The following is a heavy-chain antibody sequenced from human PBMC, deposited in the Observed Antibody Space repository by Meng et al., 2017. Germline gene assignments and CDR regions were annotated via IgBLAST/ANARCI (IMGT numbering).Heavy chain of an antibody. CDR2: ISGNGGST. J-gene: IGHJ4*02. CDR1: EFTFISSA. CDR3: SKLGSDY. V-gene: IGHV3-23*04. D-gene: IGHD7-27*01. Sequence: GPLVESGGGLVQAWGYRRLSCAASEFTFISSAMSWVRQAPGKGLEWVSGISGNGGSTFYADSVKGRFTISRDNSKNTLYLQMNSLRVEDTALYYCSKLGSDYWGQGTLVTVSS.